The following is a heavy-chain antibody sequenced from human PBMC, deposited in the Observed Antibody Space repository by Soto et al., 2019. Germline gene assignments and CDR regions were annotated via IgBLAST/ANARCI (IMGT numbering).Heavy chain of an antibody. D-gene: IGHD5-18*01. J-gene: IGHJ4*02. CDR1: GGSISSSSYY. CDR3: ASWIQLWLRFDY. V-gene: IGHV4-39*01. Sequence: QLQLQESGPGLVKPSETLSLTCTVSGGSISSSSYYWGWIRQPPGKGLEWIGSIYYSGSTYYNPSLKSRVTISVDTSKNQFALKLSSVTAADTVVYYCASWIQLWLRFDYWGQGTLVTVSS. CDR2: IYYSGST.